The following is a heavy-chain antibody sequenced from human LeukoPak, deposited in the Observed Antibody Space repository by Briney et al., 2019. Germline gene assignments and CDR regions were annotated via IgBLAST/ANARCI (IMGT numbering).Heavy chain of an antibody. Sequence: GGSLRLSCTASGFTFSKYGMHWVRQAPGKGLEWVAVIWFDGSNRNHADSVKGRFTISRDNSKNTLYLQMNSLRVEDTAVYFCVRDYCSGGSCYENNWFDPWGQGTLVTVSS. CDR1: GFTFSKYG. V-gene: IGHV3-33*01. J-gene: IGHJ5*02. D-gene: IGHD2-15*01. CDR3: VRDYCSGGSCYENNWFDP. CDR2: IWFDGSNR.